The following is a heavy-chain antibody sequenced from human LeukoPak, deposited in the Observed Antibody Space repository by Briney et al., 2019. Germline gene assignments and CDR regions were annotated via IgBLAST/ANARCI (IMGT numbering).Heavy chain of an antibody. D-gene: IGHD3-22*01. CDR3: ASSKYYYDSSGYYRHY. CDR1: GFTVSSNY. CDR2: IYSGGST. V-gene: IGHV3-66*01. J-gene: IGHJ4*02. Sequence: GGSLRLSCAASGFTVSSNYMSWVRQAPGKGLEWVSVIYSGGSTYYADSMKGRFTISRDNSKNTLYLQMNSLRAEDTAVYYCASSKYYYDSSGYYRHYWGQGTLVTVSS.